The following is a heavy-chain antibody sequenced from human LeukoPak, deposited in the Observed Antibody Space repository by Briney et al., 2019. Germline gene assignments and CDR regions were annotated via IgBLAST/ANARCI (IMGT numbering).Heavy chain of an antibody. CDR2: INPNSGGT. CDR3: ARAPRGAFGMDV. V-gene: IGHV1-2*02. Sequence: ASVKVSCKASGYTFTGYYMHWVRQAPGQVLVWMGWINPNSGGTNYAQKFQGRVTMTRDTSISTAYMELSRLRSDDTAVYYCARAPRGAFGMDVWGQGTTVTVSS. CDR1: GYTFTGYY. J-gene: IGHJ6*02. D-gene: IGHD3-10*01.